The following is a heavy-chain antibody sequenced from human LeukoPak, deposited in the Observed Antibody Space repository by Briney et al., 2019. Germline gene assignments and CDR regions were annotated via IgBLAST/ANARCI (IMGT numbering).Heavy chain of an antibody. CDR3: ARARGPGIYYYYMDV. CDR1: GYTLTNYH. V-gene: IGHV1-46*01. CDR2: INPSGGRT. J-gene: IGHJ6*03. D-gene: IGHD1-1*01. Sequence: ASVKVSCKASGYTLTNYHMHWVRQAPGQGLEWMGIINPSGGRTSYAQKIQDRVTMTRDMSTSTVYMELGSLISEDTAVYYCARARGPGIYYYYMDVWGKGTTVTVSS.